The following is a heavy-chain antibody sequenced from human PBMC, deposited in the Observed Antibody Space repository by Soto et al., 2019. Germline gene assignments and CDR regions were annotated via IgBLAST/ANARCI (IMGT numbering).Heavy chain of an antibody. CDR3: ARPGGSGWSDGFDV. CDR2: IVPILGST. Sequence: QVQLVQAGAEVKKPGSSVKVSCTASGGSFISYALGWVRQAPGHGLEWMGGIVPILGSTKYSHKFRGRLTITADKSTSTTYMELSSLKSEDTAMYYCARPGGSGWSDGFDVWGQGTMVAVSS. J-gene: IGHJ3*01. V-gene: IGHV1-69*06. CDR1: GGSFISYA. D-gene: IGHD6-19*01.